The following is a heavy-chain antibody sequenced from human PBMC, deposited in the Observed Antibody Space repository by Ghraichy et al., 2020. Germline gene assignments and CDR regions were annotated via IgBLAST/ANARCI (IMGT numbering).Heavy chain of an antibody. CDR1: GFSFSSYS. Sequence: GGSQRLSCIGSGFSFSSYSMNWVRQAPGKGLEWVSYITASSRFISYADSVKGRFTVSRDNGQNSLYLQMNSLRAEDTALYFCARGSTVVRYYYYDGMDVWGQGTTVTVSS. J-gene: IGHJ6*02. D-gene: IGHD4-23*01. CDR3: ARGSTVVRYYYYDGMDV. CDR2: ITASSRFI. V-gene: IGHV3-48*01.